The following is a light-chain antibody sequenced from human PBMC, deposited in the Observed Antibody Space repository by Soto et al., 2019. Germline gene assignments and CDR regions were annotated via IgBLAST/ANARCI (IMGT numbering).Light chain of an antibody. CDR2: TVS. V-gene: IGKV2-30*01. CDR3: RQSTHCPWT. Sequence: DVVMTQSPLSLPVPLGQPASISCTSSQSLVFSDGNTYLSWFHQRPGHSPRRLIYTVSNRASGVPDRFSGSGSGTDFTRKISWLYAEDVGVYYCRQSTHCPWTFGPGTKLDI. J-gene: IGKJ1*01. CDR1: QSLVFSDGNTY.